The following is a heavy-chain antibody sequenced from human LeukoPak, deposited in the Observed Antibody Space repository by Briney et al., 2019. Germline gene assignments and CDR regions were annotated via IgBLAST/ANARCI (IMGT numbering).Heavy chain of an antibody. CDR1: GFTFSNAW. Sequence: GGSLRLSCAASGFTFSNAWMSWVRQAPGKRLEWVGRIKSKTDGGTTDYAAPVKGRFTISRDDSKNTLYLQMNSLKTEDTAVYYCTSEYYYGSGSYYNVDYWGQGTLVTVSS. V-gene: IGHV3-15*01. D-gene: IGHD3-10*01. CDR2: IKSKTDGGTT. J-gene: IGHJ4*02. CDR3: TSEYYYGSGSYYNVDY.